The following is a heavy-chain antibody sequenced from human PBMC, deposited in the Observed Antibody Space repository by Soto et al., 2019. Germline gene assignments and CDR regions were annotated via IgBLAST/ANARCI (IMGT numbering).Heavy chain of an antibody. CDR3: ARKGRPPWYYDSSGYYFDY. D-gene: IGHD3-22*01. J-gene: IGHJ4*02. V-gene: IGHV4-59*01. CDR2: IYYSGST. CDR1: GGSISSYY. Sequence: SETLSLTCTVSGGSISSYYWSWIRQPPGKGLEWIGYIYYSGSTNYNPSLKSRVTISVDTSKNQFSLKLSSVTAADTAVYYCARKGRPPWYYDSSGYYFDYWGQGTLVTVSS.